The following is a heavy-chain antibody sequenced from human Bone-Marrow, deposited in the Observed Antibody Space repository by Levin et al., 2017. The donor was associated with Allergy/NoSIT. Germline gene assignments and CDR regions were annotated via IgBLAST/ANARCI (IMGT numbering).Heavy chain of an antibody. Sequence: LSLTCAASGFTFDDYAMHWVRQAPGKGLEWVSGISWSGGRIAYADSVKGRFTISRDNAKNSLYLQMNRLRAEDTALYYCAKDNSGWYNGAFSYWGQGSLVTVSS. J-gene: IGHJ4*02. V-gene: IGHV3-9*01. CDR2: ISWSGGRI. CDR3: AKDNSGWYNGAFSY. CDR1: GFTFDDYA. D-gene: IGHD6-19*01.